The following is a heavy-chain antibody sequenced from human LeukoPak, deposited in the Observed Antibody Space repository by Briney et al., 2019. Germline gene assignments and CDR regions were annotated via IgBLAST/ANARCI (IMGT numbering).Heavy chain of an antibody. CDR3: ASDAMVRGVIMTT. J-gene: IGHJ5*02. V-gene: IGHV4-34*01. CDR1: GGSFSGYY. Sequence: SETLSLTCAVYGGSFSGYYWSWIRQPPGKGLEWIGEINYSGSTNYNPSLKSRVTISVDTSKNQFSLKLSSVTAADTAVYYCASDAMVRGVIMTTWGQGTLVTVSS. D-gene: IGHD3-10*01. CDR2: INYSGST.